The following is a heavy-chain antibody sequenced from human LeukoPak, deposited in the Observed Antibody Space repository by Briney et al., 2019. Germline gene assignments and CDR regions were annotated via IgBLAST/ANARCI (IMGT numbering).Heavy chain of an antibody. Sequence: SETLSLTCTVSGGPISISSYYWGWIRQPPGRGLERYGSIYYSGSTYYNQSLKSRVTISVDTSKNQFSLKLSSVTAADTAVYYCARHREDTAMVSYYYYYYMDVWGKGTTVTLSS. CDR2: IYYSGST. CDR1: GGPISISSYY. CDR3: ARHREDTAMVSYYYYYYMDV. V-gene: IGHV4-39*01. D-gene: IGHD5-18*01. J-gene: IGHJ6*03.